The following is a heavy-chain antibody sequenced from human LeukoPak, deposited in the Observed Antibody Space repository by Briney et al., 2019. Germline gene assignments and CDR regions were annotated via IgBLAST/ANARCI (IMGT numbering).Heavy chain of an antibody. CDR1: GYTLTELS. V-gene: IGHV1-24*01. J-gene: IGHJ1*01. Sequence: ASVKVSCKVSGYTLTELSMHWVRQAPGKGLEWMGGFDPEDGETIYAQKFQGRVTMTEDTSTDTAYMEPSSLRSEDTAVYYCATVIKFWPLLYFQHWGQGTLVTVSS. CDR3: ATVIKFWPLLYFQH. D-gene: IGHD3-16*02. CDR2: FDPEDGET.